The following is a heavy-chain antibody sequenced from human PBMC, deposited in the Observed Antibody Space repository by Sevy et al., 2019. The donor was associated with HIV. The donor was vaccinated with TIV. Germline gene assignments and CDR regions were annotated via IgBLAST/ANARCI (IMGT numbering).Heavy chain of an antibody. CDR3: ARGFTKGPSGSYLTGGWLDPYYFDY. J-gene: IGHJ4*02. CDR2: IGTAGDT. Sequence: GGSLRLSCAASGFTFSSYDMHWVRQATGKGLEWVSAIGTAGDTYYPGSVKGRFTISRENAKNSLYLQMNSLRAGDTAVYYCARGFTKGPSGSYLTGGWLDPYYFDYWGQGTLVTVSS. V-gene: IGHV3-13*01. CDR1: GFTFSSYD. D-gene: IGHD1-26*01.